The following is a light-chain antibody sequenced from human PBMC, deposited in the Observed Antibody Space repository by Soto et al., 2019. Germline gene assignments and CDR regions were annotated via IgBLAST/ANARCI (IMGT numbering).Light chain of an antibody. CDR1: QTIRGNY. Sequence: EIVLTQSPATLSVSPGERVTLSCGASQTIRGNYVAWYQQKPGLALRLLIFDASTRATGIPDRFSGSGSETDFSLTINRLDPEDSAVYFCQQSGSLPRTFGQGTKLEI. J-gene: IGKJ1*01. CDR2: DAS. V-gene: IGKV3D-20*01. CDR3: QQSGSLPRT.